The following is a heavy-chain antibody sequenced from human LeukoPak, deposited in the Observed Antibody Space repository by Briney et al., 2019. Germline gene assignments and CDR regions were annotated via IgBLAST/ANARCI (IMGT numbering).Heavy chain of an antibody. CDR3: ATLNWDDGEVSGFDH. D-gene: IGHD1-26*01. Sequence: GSLRLSCTASGFSFRNTWMSWVRQAPGKGLEWVANIKKDETEIYYADSVKGRFTISRDNAKRSLYLQMNVLRVEDTAVYYCATLNWDDGEVSGFDHWGQGIMVTVSS. CDR2: IKKDETEI. V-gene: IGHV3-7*01. CDR1: GFSFRNTW. J-gene: IGHJ5*02.